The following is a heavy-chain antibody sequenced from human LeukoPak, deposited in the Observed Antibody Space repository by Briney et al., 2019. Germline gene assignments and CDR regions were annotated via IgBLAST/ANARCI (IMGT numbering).Heavy chain of an antibody. D-gene: IGHD3-10*01. V-gene: IGHV1-18*01. CDR1: GYTFTSYG. Sequence: ASVKVSCKASGYTFTSYGISWVRQAPGQGLEWMGWISAYSLNTNYAQNFQGRVTMTTDTSTSTAYMELRSLRSDDTAVYYCARENYGSGSYYIYYYYYMDVWGKGTTVTVSS. J-gene: IGHJ6*03. CDR3: ARENYGSGSYYIYYYYYMDV. CDR2: ISAYSLNT.